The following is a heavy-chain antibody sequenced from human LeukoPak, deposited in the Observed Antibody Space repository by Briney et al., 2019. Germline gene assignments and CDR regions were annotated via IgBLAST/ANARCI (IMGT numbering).Heavy chain of an antibody. Sequence: GGSLRLSCAASGFTFSSYGMHWVRQAPGKGLEWVAVISYDGSNKYYGDSVKGRFTISRDNSKNTLYLQMNSLRAEDTAVYYCAKDRRYYGSGSPPALHYYGMDVWGQGTTVTVSS. J-gene: IGHJ6*02. CDR3: AKDRRYYGSGSPPALHYYGMDV. D-gene: IGHD3-10*01. V-gene: IGHV3-30*18. CDR2: ISYDGSNK. CDR1: GFTFSSYG.